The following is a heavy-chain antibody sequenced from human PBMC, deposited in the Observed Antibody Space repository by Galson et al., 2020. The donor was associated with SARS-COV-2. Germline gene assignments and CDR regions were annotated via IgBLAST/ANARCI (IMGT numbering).Heavy chain of an antibody. Sequence: ASVKVSCKLSGHTLTELSMHWVRPAPGKELEWLGSFDPQDGETNYAQKFQDRVTMTEDTSTETAYLELSSLGSDDTAVYYCATWGVVVITYAFDIWGQGTMVTVSS. CDR1: GHTLTELS. CDR3: ATWGVVVITYAFDI. J-gene: IGHJ3*02. CDR2: FDPQDGET. V-gene: IGHV1-24*01. D-gene: IGHD3-22*01.